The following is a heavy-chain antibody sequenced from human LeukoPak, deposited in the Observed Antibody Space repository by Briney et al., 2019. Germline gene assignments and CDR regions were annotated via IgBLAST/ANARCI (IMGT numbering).Heavy chain of an antibody. J-gene: IGHJ4*02. Sequence: PGGSLRLSCAASGFTVSSDYMSWVRQAPGKGLEWVSIIYHDGSIYYADSVKGRFTISRDNAKNSLYLQMNSLRAEDTAVYYCTRVLYSSGWYGDHYWGQGTLVTVSS. CDR1: GFTVSSDY. CDR3: TRVLYSSGWYGDHY. V-gene: IGHV3-53*01. CDR2: IYHDGSI. D-gene: IGHD6-19*01.